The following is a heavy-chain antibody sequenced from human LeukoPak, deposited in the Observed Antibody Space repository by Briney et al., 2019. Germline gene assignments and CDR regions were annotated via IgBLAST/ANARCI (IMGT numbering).Heavy chain of an antibody. CDR1: GFTFSSYW. D-gene: IGHD3-3*01. CDR2: IKQDGSEK. J-gene: IGHJ3*02. Sequence: GGSLRLSCAASGFTFSSYWMSWVRQAPGKGLEWVANIKQDGSEKYYVDSVKGRFTISRDNAKNSLYLQMNSLRAEDTAVYYCARVPYDFWSDDAFDIWGQGTMVTVSS. V-gene: IGHV3-7*01. CDR3: ARVPYDFWSDDAFDI.